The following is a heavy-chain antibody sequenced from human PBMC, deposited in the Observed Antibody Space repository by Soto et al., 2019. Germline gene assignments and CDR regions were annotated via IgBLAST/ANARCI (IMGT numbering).Heavy chain of an antibody. CDR3: ARDLSGSYIASDAFDI. CDR1: GGTFSSYA. V-gene: IGHV1-69*12. Sequence: QVQLVQSGAEVKKPGSSVKVSCKASGGTFSSYAISWVRQAPGQGLEWMGGIIPIFGTANYAQKFQGRVTITADESTRTAYMERSSLRSEDTAVYYCARDLSGSYIASDAFDIWGQGTMVTVSS. D-gene: IGHD1-26*01. CDR2: IIPIFGTA. J-gene: IGHJ3*02.